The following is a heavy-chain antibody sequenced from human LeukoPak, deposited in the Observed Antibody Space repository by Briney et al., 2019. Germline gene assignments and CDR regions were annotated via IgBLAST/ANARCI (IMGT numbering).Heavy chain of an antibody. V-gene: IGHV1-69*13. CDR2: IIPIFGTA. J-gene: IGHJ6*02. CDR3: ARDQGSSWYPGRVYYYGMDV. Sequence: SVKVSCKASGGTFSSYAISWVRQAPGQGLEWMGGIIPIFGTANYAQKFQGRVTITADESTSTAYMELSSLRSEDTAVYYCARDQGSSWYPGRVYYYGMDVWGQGTTVTVSS. CDR1: GGTFSSYA. D-gene: IGHD6-13*01.